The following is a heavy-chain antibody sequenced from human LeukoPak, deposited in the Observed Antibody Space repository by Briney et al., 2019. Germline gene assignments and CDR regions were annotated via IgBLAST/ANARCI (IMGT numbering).Heavy chain of an antibody. CDR3: ARTVSVGTSYPYFDY. D-gene: IGHD2-2*01. J-gene: IGHJ4*02. V-gene: IGHV4-59*01. CDR1: GGSISSYY. Sequence: PSETLSLTCTVSGGSISSYYWSWIRQPPGKGLEWIGYIYYSGSTNYNPSLKSRVTISVDTSKNQFSLKLSSVTAADTAVHYCARTVSVGTSYPYFDYWGQGTLVTVSS. CDR2: IYYSGST.